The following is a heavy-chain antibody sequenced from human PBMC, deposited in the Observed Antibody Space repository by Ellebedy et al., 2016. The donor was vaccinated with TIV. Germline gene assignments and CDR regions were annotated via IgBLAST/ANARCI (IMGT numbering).Heavy chain of an antibody. CDR1: GFSFRSYW. Sequence: GESLKISCVGSGFSFRSYWMSWVRQVPGKGLEWVGNIRQDGSEKHYVDSVKGRFTISRDNAKNSLYLQMNSLRAEDTALYYCATDGSYGDHLFPQHAFTIWGQGTMVSVSS. CDR3: ATDGSYGDHLFPQHAFTI. J-gene: IGHJ3*02. D-gene: IGHD4-17*01. CDR2: IRQDGSEK. V-gene: IGHV3-7*01.